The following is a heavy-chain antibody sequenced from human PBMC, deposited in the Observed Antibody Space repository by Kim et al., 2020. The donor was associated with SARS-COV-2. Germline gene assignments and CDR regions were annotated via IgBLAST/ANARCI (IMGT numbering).Heavy chain of an antibody. V-gene: IGHV3-33*05. CDR2: ISYDGSNK. J-gene: IGHJ3*02. CDR1: GFTFSSYG. CDR3: ARAGPKGYDSPYGVDAFDI. D-gene: IGHD3-22*01. Sequence: GGSLRLSCAASGFTFSSYGMHWVRQAPGKGLEWVAVISYDGSNKYYADSVKGRFTISRDNSKNTLYLQMNSLRAEDTAVYYCARAGPKGYDSPYGVDAFDIWGQGTMVTVSS.